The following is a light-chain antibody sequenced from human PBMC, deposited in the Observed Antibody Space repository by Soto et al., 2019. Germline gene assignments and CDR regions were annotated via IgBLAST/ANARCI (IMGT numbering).Light chain of an antibody. CDR2: SAS. CDR3: QQFKHSPLT. CDR1: QDIGTA. Sequence: AIQLTQSPSSLSASVGDRVTIACRTGQDIGTALAWYRQKPGRAPELLIYSASTLHTGVSSRFAGGASATDFTLTISSLQPEDFADYFCQQFKHSPLTFGGGTKVQI. V-gene: IGKV1D-13*01. J-gene: IGKJ4*01.